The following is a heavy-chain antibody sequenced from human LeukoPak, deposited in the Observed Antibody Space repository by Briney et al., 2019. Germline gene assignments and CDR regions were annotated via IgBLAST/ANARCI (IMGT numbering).Heavy chain of an antibody. CDR3: ARFQDCSGGSCYSTLAFDI. CDR1: GFTFSSYG. D-gene: IGHD2-15*01. Sequence: GGSLRLSCAASGFTFSSYGMHWVRQAPGKGLEWVAVIWYDGSNKYYADSVKGRFTISRDNSKNTLYLQMNSLRAEDTAVYYCARFQDCSGGSCYSTLAFDIWGQGTMVTVSS. J-gene: IGHJ3*02. CDR2: IWYDGSNK. V-gene: IGHV3-33*01.